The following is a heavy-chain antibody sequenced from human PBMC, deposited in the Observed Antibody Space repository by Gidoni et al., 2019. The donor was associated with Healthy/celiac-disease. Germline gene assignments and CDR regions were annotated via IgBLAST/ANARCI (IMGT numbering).Heavy chain of an antibody. CDR1: GFTVSSNY. D-gene: IGHD4-17*01. CDR3: ARERTTVYYYYGMDV. V-gene: IGHV3-66*01. CDR2: IYSGGST. Sequence: EVQLVESGGGLVQPGGSLRLSCAASGFTVSSNYMSWVRQAPGKGLEWVSVIYSGGSTYYSDSVKGRFTISRDNSKNTLYRQMNSLRAEDTAVYYCARERTTVYYYYGMDVWGQGTTVTVSS. J-gene: IGHJ6*02.